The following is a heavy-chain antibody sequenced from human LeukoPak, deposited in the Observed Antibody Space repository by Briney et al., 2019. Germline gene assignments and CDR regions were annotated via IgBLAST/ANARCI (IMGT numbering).Heavy chain of an antibody. Sequence: SETLSLTCGGSGASFSEYVWNWVRQSPAEGLVWIGEIKHGGGATYSPSLMGRVTISADTSKNQFSLKLSSVTAADTAVYYCARDRGTWNDDGFDYWGQGTLVTVSS. D-gene: IGHD1-1*01. J-gene: IGHJ4*02. CDR2: IKHGGGA. CDR1: GASFSEYV. V-gene: IGHV4-34*01. CDR3: ARDRGTWNDDGFDY.